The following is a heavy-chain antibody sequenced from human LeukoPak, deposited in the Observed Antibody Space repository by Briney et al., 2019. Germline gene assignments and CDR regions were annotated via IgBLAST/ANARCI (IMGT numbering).Heavy chain of an antibody. D-gene: IGHD2-21*02. V-gene: IGHV4-34*01. Sequence: PSETLSLTCAVYGGSFSGYYWSWIRQPPGKGLEWIGEINHSGSTNYNPSLKSRVTISVDTSKNQFSLKLSSVTAADTAVYYCARFPCGGDCYSDYWGQGTLVTVSS. CDR2: INHSGST. J-gene: IGHJ4*02. CDR3: ARFPCGGDCYSDY. CDR1: GGSFSGYY.